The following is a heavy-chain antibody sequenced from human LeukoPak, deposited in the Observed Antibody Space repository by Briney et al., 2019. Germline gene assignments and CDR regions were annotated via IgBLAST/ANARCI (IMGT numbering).Heavy chain of an antibody. CDR3: ARAPPIDPDFDY. CDR1: GYSFTSYG. J-gene: IGHJ4*02. Sequence: ASVKVSCKASGYSFTSYGLSWVRQAPGQGLEWMGWISIYNGNTNYTQKLQGRLTMTTDTSTSTAYMELRSLRSDDTAVYYCARAPPIDPDFDYWGQGTLVTVSS. CDR2: ISIYNGNT. V-gene: IGHV1-18*01. D-gene: IGHD3-9*01.